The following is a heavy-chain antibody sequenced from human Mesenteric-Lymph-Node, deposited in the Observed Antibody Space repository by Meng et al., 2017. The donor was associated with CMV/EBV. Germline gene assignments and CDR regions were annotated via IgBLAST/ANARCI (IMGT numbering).Heavy chain of an antibody. CDR1: GDYY. Sequence: GDYYWGGVRQPPDERLWLIGSIDETGATDYNPSLNSRVTMSIDTSKDHFSLRLTSVTAADTAVYFCARDHTTMVAPTGLGYIRFDPWGQGTLVTVSS. CDR2: IDETGAT. J-gene: IGHJ5*02. CDR3: ARDHTTMVAPTGLGYIRFDP. V-gene: IGHV4-39*02. D-gene: IGHD3-9*01.